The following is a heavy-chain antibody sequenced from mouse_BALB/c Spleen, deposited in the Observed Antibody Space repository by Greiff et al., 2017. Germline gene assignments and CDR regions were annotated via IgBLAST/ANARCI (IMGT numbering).Heavy chain of an antibody. V-gene: IGHV1S34*01. CDR3: ASSDGNFWYFDV. Sequence: LVKTGASVKISCKASGYSFTGYYMHWVKQSHGKSLEWIGYICGYNGATSYNQKFKGKATFTVDTSSSTVYMQFNSLTSEDSAVNYCASSDGNFWYFDVWGAGTTVTVSS. J-gene: IGHJ1*01. CDR2: ICGYNGAT. CDR1: GYSFTGYY. D-gene: IGHD2-1*01.